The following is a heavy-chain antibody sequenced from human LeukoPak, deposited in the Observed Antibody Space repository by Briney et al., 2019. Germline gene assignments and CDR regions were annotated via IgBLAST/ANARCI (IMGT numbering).Heavy chain of an antibody. CDR3: AKDITIFFYYYYGMDV. Sequence: GGSLRLSCAASGFTFSSYAMSWVRQAPGKGLEWVSAISGSGGSTYYADSVKGRFTISRGNSKNTLYLQMNSLRAEDTAVYYCAKDITIFFYYYYGMDVWGKGTTVTVSS. CDR1: GFTFSSYA. CDR2: ISGSGGST. J-gene: IGHJ6*04. D-gene: IGHD3-9*01. V-gene: IGHV3-23*01.